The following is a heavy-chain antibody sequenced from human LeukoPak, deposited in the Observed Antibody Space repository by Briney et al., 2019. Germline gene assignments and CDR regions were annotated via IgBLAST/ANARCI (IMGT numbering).Heavy chain of an antibody. V-gene: IGHV4-59*01. CDR3: ARTRGVKAYYFDH. Sequence: SETLSLACIVSGGSISSFYWSWIRQPPGKGLEWIGYIYYSGSTSYNPSLKSRVTISVDTSKNQFSLKLNSVTAADTAMYYCARTRGVKAYYFDHWGQGTLVTVSS. CDR2: IYYSGST. J-gene: IGHJ4*02. CDR1: GGSISSFY. D-gene: IGHD2-8*01.